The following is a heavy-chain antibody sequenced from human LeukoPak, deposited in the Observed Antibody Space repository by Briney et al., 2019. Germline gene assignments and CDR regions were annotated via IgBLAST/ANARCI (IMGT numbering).Heavy chain of an antibody. V-gene: IGHV3-30*02. CDR2: IWYDGSNK. D-gene: IGHD7-27*01. CDR3: AKEIFKWGSWFDP. J-gene: IGHJ5*02. Sequence: GGSLRLSCAASGFTFSSYGMHWVRQAPGKGLEWVAVIWYDGSNKYYADSVKGRFTISRDNSKSTLYLQMNSLRAEDTAVYYCAKEIFKWGSWFDPWGQGTLVTVSS. CDR1: GFTFSSYG.